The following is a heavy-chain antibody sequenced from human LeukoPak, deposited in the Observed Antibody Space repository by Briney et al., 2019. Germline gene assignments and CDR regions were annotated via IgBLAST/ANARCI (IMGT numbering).Heavy chain of an antibody. Sequence: SETLSLTCAVYGGSFSGYYWSWIRQPPGKGLEWIGEINHSGSTNYNPSLKSRVTISVDTSKNQFSLKLSSVTAADTAVYYCARGPPMTTVTTYYYYYMDVRGKGTTVTVSS. V-gene: IGHV4-34*01. CDR3: ARGPPMTTVTTYYYYYMDV. CDR1: GGSFSGYY. D-gene: IGHD4-11*01. CDR2: INHSGST. J-gene: IGHJ6*03.